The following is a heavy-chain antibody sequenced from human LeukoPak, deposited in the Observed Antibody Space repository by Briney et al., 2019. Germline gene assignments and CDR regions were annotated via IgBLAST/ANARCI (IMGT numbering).Heavy chain of an antibody. CDR3: ARSQTPITIFKVVTTPFDY. J-gene: IGHJ4*02. CDR1: GFTFSDYY. D-gene: IGHD3-3*01. CDR2: ISSSGSTI. V-gene: IGHV3-11*04. Sequence: GGSLRLSCAASGFTFSDYYMSWIRQAPGKGLEWVSYISSSGSTIYYADSVKGRFTISRDNAKNSLYLQMNSLRAEDTAVYYCARSQTPITIFKVVTTPFDYWGQGTLVTVSS.